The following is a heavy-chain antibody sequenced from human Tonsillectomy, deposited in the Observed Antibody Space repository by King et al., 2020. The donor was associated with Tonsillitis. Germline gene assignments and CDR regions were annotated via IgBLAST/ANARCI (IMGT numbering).Heavy chain of an antibody. Sequence: TLKESGPTLVKPTQTLTLTCTFSGFSLSTSGVGVGWIRQPPGKALEWFALIYWNDDKRYSPSLKSRLTITKDTSKNQVVLTMTNMDPVDTATYYCAHSSKAYYYDSSGYSLGYWGQGTLVTVSS. D-gene: IGHD3-22*01. CDR3: AHSSKAYYYDSSGYSLGY. J-gene: IGHJ4*02. CDR2: IYWNDDK. CDR1: GFSLSTSGVG. V-gene: IGHV2-5*01.